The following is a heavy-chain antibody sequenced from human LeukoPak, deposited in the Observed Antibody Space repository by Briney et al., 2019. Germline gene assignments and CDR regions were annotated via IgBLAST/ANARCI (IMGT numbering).Heavy chain of an antibody. V-gene: IGHV1-8*03. CDR2: MNPNSGNT. J-gene: IGHJ3*02. D-gene: IGHD4-17*01. CDR1: GYTFTSYD. Sequence: GASVKVSCTASGYTFTSYDINWVRQATGQGLEWMGWMNPNSGNTGYAQKFQGRVTITRNTSISTAYMELSSLRSEDTAVYYCARDDYGDHHAFDIWGQGTMVTVSS. CDR3: ARDDYGDHHAFDI.